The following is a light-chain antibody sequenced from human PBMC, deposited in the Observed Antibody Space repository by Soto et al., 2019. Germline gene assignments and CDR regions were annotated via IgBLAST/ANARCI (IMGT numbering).Light chain of an antibody. CDR3: QQYSKSAMFT. Sequence: DIVLTQSPGTLSLSPGDRATLSCRVSQSVSSSYLAWYQQKPGQAPSLLIYGASNRATGIPDMFNGGGSGTDFNLTISRLERDDFAVYYCQQYSKSAMFTFGQGTKLEIK. CDR1: QSVSSSY. J-gene: IGKJ2*01. V-gene: IGKV3-20*01. CDR2: GAS.